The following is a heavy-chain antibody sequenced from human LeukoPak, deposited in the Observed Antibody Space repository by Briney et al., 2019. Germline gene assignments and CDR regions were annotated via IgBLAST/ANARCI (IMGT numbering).Heavy chain of an antibody. CDR2: ISYDGSNK. V-gene: IGHV3-30*01. CDR1: GFTFSSYA. D-gene: IGHD2-21*01. Sequence: GGSLRLSCAASGFTFSSYAMHWFRQAPGKGLEWVAVISYDGSNKYYADSVKGRFTISRDNSKNTLYLQMNSLRAEDTAVYYCAAISLMSYWGQGTLVTVSS. J-gene: IGHJ4*02. CDR3: AAISLMSY.